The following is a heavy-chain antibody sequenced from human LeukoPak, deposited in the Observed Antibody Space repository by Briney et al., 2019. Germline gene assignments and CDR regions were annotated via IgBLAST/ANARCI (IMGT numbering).Heavy chain of an antibody. CDR3: ASDPLDQGYCSGGSCRQGY. D-gene: IGHD2-15*01. J-gene: IGHJ4*02. V-gene: IGHV4-31*03. Sequence: KPSQTLSLTCTVSGGSISSGGYYWSWLRQHPGKGLEWIGYIYYSGSTYYNPSLKSRVTISVDTSKNQFSLKLSSVTAADTAVYYCASDPLDQGYCSGGSCRQGYWGQGTLVTVSS. CDR2: IYYSGST. CDR1: GGSISSGGYY.